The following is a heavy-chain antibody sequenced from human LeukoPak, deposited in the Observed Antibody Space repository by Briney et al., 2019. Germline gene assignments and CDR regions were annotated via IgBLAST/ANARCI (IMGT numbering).Heavy chain of an antibody. Sequence: GGSLRLSCAASGFTFSSYAMHWVRQAPGKGLEYVSAISSNGGSTYYANSVKGRFTISRDNSKNTLYLQMGSLRAEDMAVYYCARSSGSYIGDVDYWGQGTLGTVSS. CDR3: ARSSGSYIGDVDY. J-gene: IGHJ4*02. CDR2: ISSNGGST. CDR1: GFTFSSYA. V-gene: IGHV3-64*01. D-gene: IGHD1-26*01.